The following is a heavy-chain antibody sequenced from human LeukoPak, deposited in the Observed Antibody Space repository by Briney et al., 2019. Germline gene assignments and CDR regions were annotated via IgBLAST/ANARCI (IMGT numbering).Heavy chain of an antibody. J-gene: IGHJ4*02. CDR3: ARFGLDYGDYGVDY. D-gene: IGHD4-17*01. V-gene: IGHV4-34*01. Sequence: SETLSLTCAVYGGSFSGYYWSWIRQPPGKGLEWIGEINHSGSTNYSPSLKSRVTISVDTSKNQFSLKLSSVTAADTAVYYCARFGLDYGDYGVDYWGQGTLVTVSS. CDR2: INHSGST. CDR1: GGSFSGYY.